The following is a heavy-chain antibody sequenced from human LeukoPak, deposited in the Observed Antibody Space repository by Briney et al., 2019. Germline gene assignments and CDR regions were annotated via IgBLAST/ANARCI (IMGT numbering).Heavy chain of an antibody. CDR3: ARGTDIAGLDY. CDR2: IYYSGST. J-gene: IGHJ4*02. Sequence: SETLSLTCTVSGDSISSSKSNFWGWIRQPPGEGLEWIGSIYYSGSTYYNASLKSRVTISVDTSKNQFSLKLSSVTAADTAVYYCARGTDIAGLDYWGQGTLVTVSS. CDR1: GDSISSSKSNF. V-gene: IGHV4-39*07. D-gene: IGHD6-13*01.